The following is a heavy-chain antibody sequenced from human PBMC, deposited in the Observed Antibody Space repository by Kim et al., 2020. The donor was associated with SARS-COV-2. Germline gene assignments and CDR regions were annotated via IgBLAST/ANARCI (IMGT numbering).Heavy chain of an antibody. CDR3: ATRQSRSLNWFDP. J-gene: IGHJ5*02. Sequence: SETQSLTCTISGASITTRAYYWCWIRQSPDRGLEWIGSFLYSGTTYYNPSLKGRISMSVDTSKNQLSLNLSSVTAADTAVYYCATRQSRSLNWFDPWGQGTLVIVSS. CDR1: GASITTRAYY. V-gene: IGHV4-39*01. CDR2: FLYSGTT. D-gene: IGHD6-13*01.